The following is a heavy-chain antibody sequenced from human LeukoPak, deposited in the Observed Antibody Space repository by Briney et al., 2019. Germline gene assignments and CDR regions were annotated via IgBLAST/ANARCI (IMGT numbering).Heavy chain of an antibody. V-gene: IGHV1-2*02. CDR3: ARRPINCIIANCYVDY. Sequence: GASVKVSCKASVYTFTNFYIHWVRQAPGQGLEWMGWMNPNSGDTSYARGFQDRVTMTRDTSLNTAYMELSRLRSDDTAVYFCARRPINCIIANCYVDYWGQGTLVTVSS. J-gene: IGHJ4*02. D-gene: IGHD3-3*02. CDR1: VYTFTNFY. CDR2: MNPNSGDT.